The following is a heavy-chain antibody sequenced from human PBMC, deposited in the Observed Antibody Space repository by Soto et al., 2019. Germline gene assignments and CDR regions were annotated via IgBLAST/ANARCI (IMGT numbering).Heavy chain of an antibody. V-gene: IGHV4-39*01. Sequence: QLQLQESGPGLVKPSETLSLTCTVSGGSISSSSYYWGWIRQPPGKGLEWIGSIYYSGSTYYNPSLKSRVTISVDTSKNQFSLKLSSVTAADTAAYYCARHRRELHPKYWYFDLWGRGTLVTVSS. D-gene: IGHD1-26*01. CDR2: IYYSGST. CDR3: ARHRRELHPKYWYFDL. J-gene: IGHJ2*01. CDR1: GGSISSSSYY.